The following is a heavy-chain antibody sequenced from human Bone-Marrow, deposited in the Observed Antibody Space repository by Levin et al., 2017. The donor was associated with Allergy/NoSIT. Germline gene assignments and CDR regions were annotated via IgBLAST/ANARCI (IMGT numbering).Heavy chain of an antibody. CDR1: GFTLSTYG. CDR2: MSYDGTKK. D-gene: IGHD3/OR15-3a*01. CDR3: AKYRIFGQFITYGMDV. V-gene: IGHV3-30*18. Sequence: GGSLRLSCAASGFTLSTYGMHWVRQAPGRGLEWVAVMSYDGTKKYYADSVKGRFTISRDNSNNTLYLRMNSLRPEDTALYYCAKYRIFGQFITYGMDVWGQGTTVTVSS. J-gene: IGHJ6*02.